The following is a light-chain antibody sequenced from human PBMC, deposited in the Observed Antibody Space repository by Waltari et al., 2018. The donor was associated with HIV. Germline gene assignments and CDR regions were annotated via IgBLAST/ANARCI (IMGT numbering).Light chain of an antibody. Sequence: QSVLTQPPSVSGAPGQRVTVSCTGSASNLGAGYDLHWYQKLPGTAPKLFINGNNNRPSGVPDRFSVSKSGASASLAITGLQGEDEGDYYCQTYDTDLKTYVFGSGTKVTVL. CDR2: GNN. J-gene: IGLJ1*01. CDR3: QTYDTDLKTYV. CDR1: ASNLGAGYD. V-gene: IGLV1-40*01.